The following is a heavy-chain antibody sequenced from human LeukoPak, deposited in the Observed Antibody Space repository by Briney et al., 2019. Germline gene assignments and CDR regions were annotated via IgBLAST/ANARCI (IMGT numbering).Heavy chain of an antibody. CDR2: IRYDGSNK. J-gene: IGHJ4*02. CDR3: SESYFFVAPFDY. Sequence: GGSLRLSCAASGFTFSSYGMHWVRQAPGKGLEWVAFIRYDGSNKYYADSVKGRFTISRDNSKNTLYLQMNSLRAEDTAVYYCSESYFFVAPFDYWGQGTLVTVSS. V-gene: IGHV3-30*02. CDR1: GFTFSSYG. D-gene: IGHD1-26*01.